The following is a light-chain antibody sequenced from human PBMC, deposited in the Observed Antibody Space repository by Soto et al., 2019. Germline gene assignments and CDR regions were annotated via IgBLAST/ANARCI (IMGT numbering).Light chain of an antibody. CDR1: QGISNY. V-gene: IGKV1-27*01. J-gene: IGKJ4*01. CDR3: QKYTNVPT. CDR2: AAS. Sequence: DIQMTQSPSSLSASVGDRVTITCRASQGISNYVAWYQQIPGKVPKLLISAASTLQSGVPSRFSGSGSGTAFTLTISSLQPEDVATYYCQKYTNVPTFGGGTKVEIK.